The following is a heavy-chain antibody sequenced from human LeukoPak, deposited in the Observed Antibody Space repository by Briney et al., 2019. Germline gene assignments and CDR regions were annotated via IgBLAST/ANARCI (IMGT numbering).Heavy chain of an antibody. Sequence: PGGSLRLSCAASGFTFTSYYMNWVRQAPGQGLEWMGIINPNDGSTSYAQKFQGRATMTRDTSTSTVYMVLSSLRSEDTAVYYCAKDRGGSHYYFDYWGQGTLVTVSS. D-gene: IGHD2-15*01. V-gene: IGHV1-46*01. CDR1: GFTFTSYY. CDR3: AKDRGGSHYYFDY. J-gene: IGHJ4*02. CDR2: INPNDGST.